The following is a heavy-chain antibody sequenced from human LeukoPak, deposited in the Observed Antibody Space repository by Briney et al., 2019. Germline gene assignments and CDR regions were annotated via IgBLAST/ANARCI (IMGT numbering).Heavy chain of an antibody. CDR1: GGSFSGYY. J-gene: IGHJ4*02. V-gene: IGHV3-15*01. D-gene: IGHD2-15*01. CDR2: IKSQTDGETT. CDR3: TTGIQVVAATKLSDH. Sequence: PSETLSLTCAVYGGSFSGYYWSWIRQPPGKGLEWVGRIKSQTDGETTDYAAPVKGRFTISRDDSKNTLYLQMNSLKIEDTAVYYCTTGIQVVAATKLSDHWGQGTLVTVSS.